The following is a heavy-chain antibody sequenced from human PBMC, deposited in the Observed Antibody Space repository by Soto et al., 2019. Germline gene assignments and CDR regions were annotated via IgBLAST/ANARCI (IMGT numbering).Heavy chain of an antibody. J-gene: IGHJ3*02. CDR3: AREIVIGTTEDDFER. CDR1: VFTFRNYY. Sequence: SGGSLRLSCLASVFTFRNYYMSWVRQAPGKGLEWVANIRQNANYMNYVDSVKGRFIFSRDNSKSSLFLQMNSLRAEDTGIYYCAREIVIGTTEDDFERWGQGTLVT. V-gene: IGHV3-7*01. CDR2: IRQNANYM. D-gene: IGHD1-1*01.